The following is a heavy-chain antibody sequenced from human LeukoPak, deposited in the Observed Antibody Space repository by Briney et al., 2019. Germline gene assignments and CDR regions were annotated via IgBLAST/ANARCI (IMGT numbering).Heavy chain of an antibody. CDR1: GFMFNNFG. CDR2: IKEDGSEK. Sequence: GGSLRLSCAPSGFMFNNFGMSWVRQAPGKGLEWVANIKEDGSEKYYVDSVKGRFTISRDNAKNLLYLQMNSLRAEDTAVYYCATCSTDKYDDDHADYWGQGSLVTVSS. J-gene: IGHJ4*02. V-gene: IGHV3-7*01. D-gene: IGHD3-3*01. CDR3: ATCSTDKYDDDHADY.